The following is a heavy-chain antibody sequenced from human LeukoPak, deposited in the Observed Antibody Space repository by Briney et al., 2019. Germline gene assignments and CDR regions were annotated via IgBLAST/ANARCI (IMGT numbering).Heavy chain of an antibody. CDR3: AKDLPHCSSTSCPLYYFDY. J-gene: IGHJ4*02. CDR2: ISSSSSTI. D-gene: IGHD2-2*01. V-gene: IGHV3-48*01. Sequence: PGGSLRLSCAAAGFTFSSYSMNWVRQAPGKGLEWVSYISSSSSTIYYADSVKGRFTISRDNSKNTLYLQMNSLRAEDTAVYYCAKDLPHCSSTSCPLYYFDYWGQGTLVTVSS. CDR1: GFTFSSYS.